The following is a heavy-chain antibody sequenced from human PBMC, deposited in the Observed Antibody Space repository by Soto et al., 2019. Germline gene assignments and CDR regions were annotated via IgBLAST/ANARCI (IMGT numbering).Heavy chain of an antibody. J-gene: IGHJ4*02. CDR3: ARGRSHSSSPVPRLDY. CDR2: IYYSGST. Sequence: PSETLSLTCTVAGGSISSGDYFWSWIRQSPGKGLEWIGYIYYSGSTNYNPSLKSRVTISVDTSKNQFSLKLSSVTAADTAVYYCARGRSHSSSPVPRLDYWGQGALVTVSS. V-gene: IGHV4-61*08. CDR1: GGSISSGDYF. D-gene: IGHD6-6*01.